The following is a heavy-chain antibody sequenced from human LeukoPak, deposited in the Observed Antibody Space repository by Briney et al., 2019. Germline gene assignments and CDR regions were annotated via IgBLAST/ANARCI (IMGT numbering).Heavy chain of an antibody. CDR3: AKDRRSAYFDY. CDR2: TREDGSEK. D-gene: IGHD4-17*01. J-gene: IGHJ4*02. CDR1: GFTFSTYW. V-gene: IGHV3-7*01. Sequence: GGSLRLSCTASGFTFSTYWMSWVRQAPGKGLEWVANTREDGSEKYYVDSVKGRFTISRDNSKNTLYLQMNSLRAEDTAVYYCAKDRRSAYFDYWGQGTLVTVSS.